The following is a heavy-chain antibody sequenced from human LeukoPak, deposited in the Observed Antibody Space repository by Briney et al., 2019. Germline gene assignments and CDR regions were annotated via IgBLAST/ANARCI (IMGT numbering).Heavy chain of an antibody. CDR2: IKEDGSQT. V-gene: IGHV3-7*01. CDR3: ATDGRAGRHDFDY. Sequence: GGSLRLSCAASGLTFTNYWMSWVRQAPGKGLEWVANIKEDGSQTYYEAPVKGRFTISRDNAKNSVYLQMDSLRAEDTAVYFCATDGRAGRHDFDYWGQGTLVTVSS. D-gene: IGHD3-10*01. J-gene: IGHJ4*02. CDR1: GLTFTNYW.